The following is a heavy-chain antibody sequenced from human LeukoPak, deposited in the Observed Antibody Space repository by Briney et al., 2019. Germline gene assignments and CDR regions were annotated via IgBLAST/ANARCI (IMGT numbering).Heavy chain of an antibody. CDR2: IYYSGCT. V-gene: IGHV4-59*01. CDR1: GGSISSYY. D-gene: IGHD4-17*01. CDR3: ASHYGENYYFDY. J-gene: IGHJ4*02. Sequence: SETLSLTCNVSGGSISSYYWSWIRQPPGKGLEWIGYIYYSGCTNYNPSLESRLTISVDTSKNQFSLKLSSVTAADTAVYYCASHYGENYYFDYWGQGTLVTVSS.